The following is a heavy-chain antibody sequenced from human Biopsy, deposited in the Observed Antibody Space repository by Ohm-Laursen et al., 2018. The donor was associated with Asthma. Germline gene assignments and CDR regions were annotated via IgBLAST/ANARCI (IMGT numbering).Heavy chain of an antibody. D-gene: IGHD3-9*01. Sequence: SLRLFCAASGFTFSSYAMHWVRQAPGKGLEWVAVISYDGSNKYYADSVKGRFTISRDNSKNTLYLQMNSLRAEDTVVYYCAKAERYFDWYWFDLWGQGTLVTVSS. CDR1: GFTFSSYA. J-gene: IGHJ5*02. V-gene: IGHV3-30-3*01. CDR3: AKAERYFDWYWFDL. CDR2: ISYDGSNK.